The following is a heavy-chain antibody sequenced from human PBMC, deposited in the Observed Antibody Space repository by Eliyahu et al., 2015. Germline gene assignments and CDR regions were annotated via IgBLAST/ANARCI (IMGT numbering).Heavy chain of an antibody. J-gene: IGHJ6*03. Sequence: QVQLVQSGAEVKKPGASVKVSCXASGYTFTSYGXSGGRPAPGXGLEWMGWISAYNGNTNYAQKLQGRVTMTTDTSTSTAYMELRSLRSDDTAVYYCARESSGSHRDRLYYYYYYMDVWGKGTTVTVSS. CDR2: ISAYNGNT. V-gene: IGHV1-18*04. CDR1: GYTFTSYG. D-gene: IGHD1-26*01. CDR3: ARESSGSHRDRLYYYYYYMDV.